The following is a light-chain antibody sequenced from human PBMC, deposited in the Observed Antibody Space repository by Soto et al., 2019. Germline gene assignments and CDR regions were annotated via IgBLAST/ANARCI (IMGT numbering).Light chain of an antibody. V-gene: IGLV2-14*03. CDR2: EVA. J-gene: IGLJ3*02. CDR1: SSDVGGYNF. Sequence: QSALTQTASVSGSPGQSITMSCTRTSSDVGGYNFVSWYQQHPGKAPKLIVHEVANRLSGVSGRFSGSKSGNTAFLTISGLQAEDEAVYYCCSHSSSITWMFGGGTKLTVL. CDR3: CSHSSSITWM.